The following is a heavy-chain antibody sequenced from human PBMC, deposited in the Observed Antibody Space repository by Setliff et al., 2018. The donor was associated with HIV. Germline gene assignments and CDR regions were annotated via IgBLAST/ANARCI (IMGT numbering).Heavy chain of an antibody. D-gene: IGHD3-22*01. Sequence: GGSLRLSCAASGFTFSSYWMAWVRQCPGKGLEWVANIQQHGSEIHYVASVEGRFTISRDNAKNSLYLQMNSLRAEDTAVYYCAKDRYYDSSGSPFDYWGQGTLVTVSS. CDR2: IQQHGSEI. V-gene: IGHV3-7*01. J-gene: IGHJ4*02. CDR1: GFTFSSYW. CDR3: AKDRYYDSSGSPFDY.